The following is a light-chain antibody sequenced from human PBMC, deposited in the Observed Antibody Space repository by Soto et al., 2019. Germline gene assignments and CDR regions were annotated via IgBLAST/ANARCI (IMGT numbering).Light chain of an antibody. CDR2: GAS. J-gene: IGKJ1*01. V-gene: IGKV3-20*01. Sequence: EIVLTQSPGTLSLSPGERATLSCRASQSVSSSYLAWYQQKPGQAPRLLIYGASSRATGIPDRFSGSGSGTDFTRTISRLEPEDFAVYYCKQYGSSPGTFGQGTKVEIK. CDR1: QSVSSSY. CDR3: KQYGSSPGT.